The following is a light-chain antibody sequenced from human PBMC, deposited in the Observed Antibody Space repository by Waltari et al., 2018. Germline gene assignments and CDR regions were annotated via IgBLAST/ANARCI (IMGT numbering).Light chain of an antibody. V-gene: IGKV3-11*01. CDR3: HQYNSYSQS. CDR2: DVS. Sequence: EIVLTQSPATLPLSPGERATLSCRASQSVRSYLAWYQQKLGQAPRLLIYDVSNRATGIPARFSGSGSGTEFTLTISSLQSEDSAIYYCHQYNSYSQSFGQGTKLEIK. J-gene: IGKJ2*03. CDR1: QSVRSY.